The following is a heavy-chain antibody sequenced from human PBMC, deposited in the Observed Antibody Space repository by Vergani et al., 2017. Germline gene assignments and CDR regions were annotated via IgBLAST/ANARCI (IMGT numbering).Heavy chain of an antibody. J-gene: IGHJ1*01. CDR1: GFTFVSYA. CDR2: ISGSGGST. D-gene: IGHD6-19*01. V-gene: IGHV3-23*01. Sequence: EVQLLESGGGLVPPGGSLRLSCAASGFTFVSYAMSWVRQAPGKGLEWVSGISGSGGSTYYAGSVKGRFTISSDNSKNTLYLQMSSRRAEDTAVYYCAKESDGGSGWELHPERSGYFQHWGQGTLVTVTS. CDR3: AKESDGGSGWELHPERSGYFQH.